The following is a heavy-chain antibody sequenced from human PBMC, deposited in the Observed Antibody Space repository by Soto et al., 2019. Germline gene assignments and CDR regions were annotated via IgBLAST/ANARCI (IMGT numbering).Heavy chain of an antibody. Sequence: QVQLQESGPGLVKPSGTLSLTCAVSGGSISSSNWWSWVRQPPGKGLEWIGEIYHSGSTNYNPSLKSRVTISVDKSKNQFSLKLSSVTAADTAVYYCAKDQDYYDSSGYNAFDIWGQGTMVTVSS. CDR3: AKDQDYYDSSGYNAFDI. CDR2: IYHSGST. V-gene: IGHV4-4*02. J-gene: IGHJ3*02. CDR1: GGSISSSNW. D-gene: IGHD3-22*01.